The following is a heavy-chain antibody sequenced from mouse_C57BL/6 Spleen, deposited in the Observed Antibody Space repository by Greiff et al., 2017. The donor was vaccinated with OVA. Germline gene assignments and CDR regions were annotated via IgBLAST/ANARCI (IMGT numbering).Heavy chain of an antibody. CDR3: ASITTVVEWYFDV. J-gene: IGHJ1*03. CDR1: GFTFSDYG. Sequence: EVMLVESGGGLVKPGGSLKLSCAASGFTFSDYGMHWVRQAPEKGLEWVAYISSGSSTIYYADTVKGRFTISRDNAKNTLFLQMTSLRSEDTAMYYCASITTVVEWYFDVWGTGTTVTVSS. D-gene: IGHD1-1*01. V-gene: IGHV5-17*01. CDR2: ISSGSSTI.